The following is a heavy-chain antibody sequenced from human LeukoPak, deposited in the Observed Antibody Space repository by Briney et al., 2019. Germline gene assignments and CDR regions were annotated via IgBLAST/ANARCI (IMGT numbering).Heavy chain of an antibody. V-gene: IGHV3-23*01. Sequence: PGGSLRLSCAASGFTFSSYDMSWVRQAPGKGLEWVSAISGSGGSTYYADSVKGRFTISRDNSKITLYLQMNSLRVEDTAVYYCAIVVVPAAMGRFDYWGQGTLVTVSS. CDR3: AIVVVPAAMGRFDY. J-gene: IGHJ4*02. CDR1: GFTFSSYD. CDR2: ISGSGGST. D-gene: IGHD2-2*01.